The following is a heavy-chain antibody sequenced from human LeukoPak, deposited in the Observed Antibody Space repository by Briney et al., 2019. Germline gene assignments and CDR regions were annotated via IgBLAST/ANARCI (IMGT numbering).Heavy chain of an antibody. CDR2: IDPNSGGT. Sequence: ASVTLSCRASGYTFTAHYIHWVRQAPGQGLEWMGWIDPNSGGTNYAHRILGSVTMTGDTSINTAFMELSRLRSDDTAIYYCARGRGTTMVRGVITNYFDLWGRGSLVTVSS. CDR1: GYTFTAHY. D-gene: IGHD3-10*01. J-gene: IGHJ2*01. CDR3: ARGRGTTMVRGVITNYFDL. V-gene: IGHV1-2*07.